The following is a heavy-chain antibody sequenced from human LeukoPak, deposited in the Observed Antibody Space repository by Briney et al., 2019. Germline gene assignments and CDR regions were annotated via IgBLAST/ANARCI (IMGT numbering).Heavy chain of an antibody. CDR3: ARTSSGWS. J-gene: IGHJ4*02. D-gene: IGHD6-19*01. Sequence: ASVNVSCKASGYTFIDYGISWVRQAPGQGLEWMGWISGYTGNTEYAQNFHDRITVTTDTSTSTAYLELRNLGFEDTAVYYCARTSSGWSWGRGTQVTVSS. CDR2: ISGYTGNT. V-gene: IGHV1-18*01. CDR1: GYTFIDYG.